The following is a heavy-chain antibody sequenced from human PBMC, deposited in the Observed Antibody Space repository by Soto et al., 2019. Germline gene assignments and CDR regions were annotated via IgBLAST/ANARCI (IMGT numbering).Heavy chain of an antibody. CDR3: ARGIFGSGTANDY. CDR2: INGDGSGT. V-gene: IGHV3-74*01. D-gene: IGHD3-10*01. CDR1: GFTFSGSW. J-gene: IGHJ4*02. Sequence: EVQLVESGGGLVQPGGSLRLSCAASGFTFSGSWMHWVRQAPGKGLVWVSRINGDGSGTSYADFVKGRFTISRDEAKNTLFLQMNGLRAEDMAVYYCARGIFGSGTANDYWGQGTLVTVSS.